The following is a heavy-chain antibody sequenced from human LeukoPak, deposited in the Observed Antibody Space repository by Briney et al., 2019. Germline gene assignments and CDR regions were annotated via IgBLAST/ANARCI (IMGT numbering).Heavy chain of an antibody. CDR3: TREIDYYGSGSYPPYY. J-gene: IGHJ4*02. CDR1: GFPFIDYA. CDR2: IRSKAYGGTT. V-gene: IGHV3-49*03. D-gene: IGHD3-10*01. Sequence: GVLRLPFTASGFPFIDYAITGFRQSPGKGLGWIGFIRSKAYGGTTEYATSVKGRFTISRDDSKSIANLQMNSLNTEDTAVYYCTREIDYYGSGSYPPYYWDQGTLVTVSS.